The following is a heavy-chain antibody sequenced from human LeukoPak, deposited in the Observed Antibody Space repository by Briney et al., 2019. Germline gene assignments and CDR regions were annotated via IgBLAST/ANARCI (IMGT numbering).Heavy chain of an antibody. D-gene: IGHD3-22*01. CDR2: IYYSGST. CDR3: VRRTVLYYYDSSGYYAFGPSGSFDI. Sequence: PSETLSLTCTVSGGSISSSSYYWGWIRQPPGKGLEWIGSIYYSGSTYYNPSLKSRVTISVDTSKNQFSLKLSSVTAADTAVYYCVRRTVLYYYDSSGYYAFGPSGSFDIWGQGTMVTVSS. J-gene: IGHJ3*02. V-gene: IGHV4-39*01. CDR1: GGSISSSSYY.